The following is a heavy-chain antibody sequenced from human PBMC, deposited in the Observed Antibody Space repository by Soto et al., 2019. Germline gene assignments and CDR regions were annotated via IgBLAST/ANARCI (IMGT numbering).Heavy chain of an antibody. CDR1: GGSISTYY. CDR3: ATTPPLGYCSDGSCHGVSYFDF. CDR2: VYFSGST. Sequence: QVQLQESGPGLVKPSETLSLTCTVSGGSISTYYWSWIRQPPGKGLEWIGVVYFSGSTNYNPSLKSRVTISVDTSKNQFSLKLSSVTAADTALYYCATTPPLGYCSDGSCHGVSYFDFWGQGTLVTVSS. V-gene: IGHV4-59*01. D-gene: IGHD2-15*01. J-gene: IGHJ4*02.